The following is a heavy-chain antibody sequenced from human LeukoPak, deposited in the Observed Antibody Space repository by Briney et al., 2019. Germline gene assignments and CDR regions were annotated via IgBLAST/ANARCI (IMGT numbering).Heavy chain of an antibody. D-gene: IGHD2-2*01. CDR2: IRYDGSNK. CDR1: GFTFSSYW. Sequence: GGSLRLSCAASGFTFSSYWMHWVRQAPGKGLEWVAFIRYDGSNKYYADSVKGRFIISRDNSKNTLYLQMNSLRAEDTAVYCCVKGTYVPANWGQGTLVTVSS. J-gene: IGHJ4*02. V-gene: IGHV3-30*02. CDR3: VKGTYVPAN.